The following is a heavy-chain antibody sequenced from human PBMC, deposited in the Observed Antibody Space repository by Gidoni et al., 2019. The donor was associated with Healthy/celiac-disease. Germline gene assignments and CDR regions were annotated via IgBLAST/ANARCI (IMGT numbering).Heavy chain of an antibody. Sequence: GSTYYADSVKGRFTISRDNSKNTLYLQMNSLRAEDTAVYYCAKGTRFLEWLLRAGHLTNFDYWGQGTLVTVSS. CDR3: AKGTRFLEWLLRAGHLTNFDY. D-gene: IGHD3-3*01. CDR2: GST. J-gene: IGHJ4*02. V-gene: IGHV3-23*01.